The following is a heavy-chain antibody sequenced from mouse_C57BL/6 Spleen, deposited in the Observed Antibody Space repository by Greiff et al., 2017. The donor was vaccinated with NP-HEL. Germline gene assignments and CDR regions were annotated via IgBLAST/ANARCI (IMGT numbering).Heavy chain of an antibody. V-gene: IGHV1-81*01. CDR3: ATAQATGAMDY. CDR1: GYTFTSYG. D-gene: IGHD3-2*02. Sequence: VQVVESGAELARPGASVKLSCKASGYTFTSYGISWVKQRTGQGLEWIGEIYPRSGNTYYNEKFKGKATLTADKSSSTAYMELRSLTSEDSAVYFCATAQATGAMDYWGQGTSVTVSS. CDR2: IYPRSGNT. J-gene: IGHJ4*01.